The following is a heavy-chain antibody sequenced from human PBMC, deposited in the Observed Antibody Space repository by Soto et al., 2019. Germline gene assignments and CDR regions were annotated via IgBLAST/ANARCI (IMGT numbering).Heavy chain of an antibody. J-gene: IGHJ4*02. V-gene: IGHV1-3*01. CDR3: ARSPSCGYSGYDCAFDY. Sequence: VASVKVSCKASGYTFTSYAMHWVRQAPGQRLEWMGWINAGNGNTKYSQKFQGRVTIIRDTSASTAYMELSSLRSEDTAVYYCARSPSCGYSGYDCAFDYWGQGTLVTVSS. CDR2: INAGNGNT. CDR1: GYTFTSYA. D-gene: IGHD5-12*01.